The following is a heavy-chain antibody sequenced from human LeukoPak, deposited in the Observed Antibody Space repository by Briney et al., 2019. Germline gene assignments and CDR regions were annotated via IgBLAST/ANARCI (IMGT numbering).Heavy chain of an antibody. D-gene: IGHD6-13*01. CDR1: GGSISSGDYY. CDR2: IYYSGST. J-gene: IGHJ3*02. CDR3: ARASEDSSSWYIHASDI. Sequence: SQTLSLTCTVSGGSISSGDYYWSWIRQPPGKGLEWIGYIYYSGSTYYNPSLKSRVTISVDTSKNQFSLKLSSVTAADTAVYYCARASEDSSSWYIHASDIWGQGTMVTVSS. V-gene: IGHV4-30-4*01.